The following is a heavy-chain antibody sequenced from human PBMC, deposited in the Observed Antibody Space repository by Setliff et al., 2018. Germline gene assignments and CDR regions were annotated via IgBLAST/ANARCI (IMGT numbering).Heavy chain of an antibody. D-gene: IGHD2-15*01. CDR2: IHNSGTA. J-gene: IGHJ3*02. Sequence: PSETLSLTCTVSGGSISSYYWSWIRQPPGKGLEWIGYIHNSGTAYYNPSLRSRLTISVDTSKNQFSLKLNSVTAADTAVYYCARRLRESHAFHIWGQGTLVTVSS. CDR3: ARRLRESHAFHI. CDR1: GGSISSYY. V-gene: IGHV4-4*09.